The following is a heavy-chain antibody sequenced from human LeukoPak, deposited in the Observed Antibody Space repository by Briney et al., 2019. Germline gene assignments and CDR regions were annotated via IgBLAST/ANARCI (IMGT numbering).Heavy chain of an antibody. J-gene: IGHJ4*02. CDR1: GYTFTSYY. V-gene: IGHV1-2*02. D-gene: IGHD6-19*01. CDR3: ARDPPYSSGQDY. Sequence: ASVKVSCKASGYTFTSYYMHWVRQAPGQGLEWMGWINPNSSGTNYAQKFQGRVTMTRDTSISTAYMELSKLRSDDTAVYYCARDPPYSSGQDYWGQGTLVTVSS. CDR2: INPNSSGT.